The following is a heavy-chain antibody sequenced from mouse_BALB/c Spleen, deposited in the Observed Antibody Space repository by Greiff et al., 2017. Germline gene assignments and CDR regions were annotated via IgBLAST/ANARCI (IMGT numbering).Heavy chain of an antibody. CDR3: ARDTGYSPWFAY. D-gene: IGHD2-14*01. Sequence: EVQLVESGGGLVQPGGSLRLSCATSGFTFTDYYMSWVRQPPGKALEWLGFIRNKANGYTTEYSASVKGRFTISRDNSQSILYLQMNTLRAEDSATYYCARDTGYSPWFAYWGQGTLVTVSA. J-gene: IGHJ3*01. CDR1: GFTFTDYY. CDR2: IRNKANGYTT. V-gene: IGHV7-3*02.